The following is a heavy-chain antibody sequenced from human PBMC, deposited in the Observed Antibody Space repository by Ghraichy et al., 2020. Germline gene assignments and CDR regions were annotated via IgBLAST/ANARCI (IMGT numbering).Heavy chain of an antibody. D-gene: IGHD2-2*01. V-gene: IGHV1-18*01. CDR2: ISAYNGNT. CDR1: GYTFTSYG. CDR3: ARVEGYTDQVVPAASFGLIDY. J-gene: IGHJ4*02. Sequence: ASVKVSCKASGYTFTSYGISWVRQAPGQGLEWMGWISAYNGNTNYAQKLQGRVTMTTDTSTSTAYMELRSLRSDDTAVYYCARVEGYTDQVVPAASFGLIDYWGQGTLVTVSS.